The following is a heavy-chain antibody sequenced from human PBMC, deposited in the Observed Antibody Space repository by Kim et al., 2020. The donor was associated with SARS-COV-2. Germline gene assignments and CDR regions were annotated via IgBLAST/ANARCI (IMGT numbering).Heavy chain of an antibody. D-gene: IGHD5-12*01. CDR3: ARDILRSLYYYYYGMDV. CDR2: ISAYNGNT. CDR1: GYTFTSYG. V-gene: IGHV1-18*01. Sequence: ASVKVSCKASGYTFTSYGISWVRQAPGQGLEWMGWISAYNGNTNYAQKLQGRVTMTTDTSTSTAYMELRSLRSDDTAVYYCARDILRSLYYYYYGMDVWGQGTTVTVSS. J-gene: IGHJ6*02.